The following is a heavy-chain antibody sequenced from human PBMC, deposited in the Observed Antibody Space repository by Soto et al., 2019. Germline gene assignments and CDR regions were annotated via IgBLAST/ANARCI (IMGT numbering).Heavy chain of an antibody. CDR1: GFTFSDYA. CDR3: AKDKVDHNGVWDPFDR. J-gene: IGHJ3*02. D-gene: IGHD2-8*01. CDR2: LGGTNSDT. Sequence: LRLSCAASGFTFSDYAMNWVRQAPWKGLEWVSGLGGTNSDTHYAASVEGRFTVSRDNSKSTLFLQMNSLRAEDTAVYYCAKDKVDHNGVWDPFDRWGQGTMVTV. V-gene: IGHV3-23*01.